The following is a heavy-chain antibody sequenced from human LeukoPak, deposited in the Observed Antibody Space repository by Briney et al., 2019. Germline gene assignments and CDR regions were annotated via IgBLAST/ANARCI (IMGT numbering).Heavy chain of an antibody. CDR1: GGSISSYY. CDR2: IYYSGST. J-gene: IGHJ4*02. Sequence: SETLSLTCTVSGGSISSYYWSWIRQPPGKGLEWIGYIYYSGSTNYNPSLKSRVTISVDTSKNQFSLKLSSVTAADTAVYYCARGYSSSWYYVGCWGQGTLVTVSS. V-gene: IGHV4-59*01. D-gene: IGHD6-13*01. CDR3: ARGYSSSWYYVGC.